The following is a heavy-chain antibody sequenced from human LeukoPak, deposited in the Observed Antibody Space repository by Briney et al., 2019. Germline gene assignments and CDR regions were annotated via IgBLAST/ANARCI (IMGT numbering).Heavy chain of an antibody. V-gene: IGHV1-24*01. Sequence: ASVKVSCKVSGYTLTELSMHWVRQAPGKGLEWMGGFDPEDGETIYAQKFQGRVTMTEDTSTDTAYMELSSLRSEDTAVYYCATGGYPYNWFDPWGQGTLVTVSS. D-gene: IGHD3-22*01. J-gene: IGHJ5*02. CDR2: FDPEDGET. CDR3: ATGGYPYNWFDP. CDR1: GYTLTELS.